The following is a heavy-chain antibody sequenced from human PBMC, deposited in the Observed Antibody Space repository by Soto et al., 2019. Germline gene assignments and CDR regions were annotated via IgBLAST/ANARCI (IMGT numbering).Heavy chain of an antibody. CDR3: ARDLVGASDY. D-gene: IGHD1-26*01. J-gene: IGHJ4*02. CDR2: ISYDGSNK. CDR1: GFTFSSYA. V-gene: IGHV3-30-3*01. Sequence: GGSLRLSCAASGFTFSSYAMHWVRQAPGKGLEWVAVISYDGSNKYYADSVKGRFTISRDNSKNTLYLQMNSLRAEDTAVYYCARDLVGASDYWGQGTLVTVSS.